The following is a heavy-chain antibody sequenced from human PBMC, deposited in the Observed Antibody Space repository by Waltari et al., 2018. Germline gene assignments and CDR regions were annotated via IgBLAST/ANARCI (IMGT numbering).Heavy chain of an antibody. J-gene: IGHJ4*02. CDR2: ISSSSGYI. CDR3: ARGGSSSSSPFDH. CDR1: GFTFSSYS. Sequence: EVQLVESGGGLVKPGGSLRLSCAASGFTFSSYSMNWVRKAPGKGLEWVSSISSSSGYIYYADSVKGRFTISRDNAKNSLYLQMNSLRAEDTAVYYCARGGSSSSSPFDHWGQGTLVTVSS. D-gene: IGHD6-6*01. V-gene: IGHV3-21*01.